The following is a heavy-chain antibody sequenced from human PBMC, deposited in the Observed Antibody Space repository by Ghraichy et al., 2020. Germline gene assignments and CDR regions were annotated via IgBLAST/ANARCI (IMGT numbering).Heavy chain of an antibody. CDR1: GFSLITSGVG. V-gene: IGHV2-5*02. CDR3: AHSSPLGYYGSGSYPWSFDY. CDR2: IHWDDDK. J-gene: IGHJ4*02. Sequence: SGPTLVKPTQTLTLTCTFSGFSLITSGVGVGWIRQPPGKALEWLALIHWDDDKRYSPSLKSRLTITQDTSKNQVVLTMTNMDPWATATYSFAHSSPLGYYGSGSYPWSFDYWGQGTLVTVSS. D-gene: IGHD3-10*01.